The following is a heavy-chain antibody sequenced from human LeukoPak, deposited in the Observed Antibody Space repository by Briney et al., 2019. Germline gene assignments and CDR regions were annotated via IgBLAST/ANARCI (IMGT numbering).Heavy chain of an antibody. V-gene: IGHV1-18*01. CDR3: ARAGSGSYYNSLSDY. Sequence: ASVKVSCKASGYTFTSYGISWVRQAPGQGLEWMGLISAYNGNTNYAQKLHGRVTMTTDTSTGTAYMELRSLRSDDTAVYYCARAGSGSYYNSLSDYWGQGTLVTVSS. CDR1: GYTFTSYG. J-gene: IGHJ4*02. CDR2: ISAYNGNT. D-gene: IGHD3-10*01.